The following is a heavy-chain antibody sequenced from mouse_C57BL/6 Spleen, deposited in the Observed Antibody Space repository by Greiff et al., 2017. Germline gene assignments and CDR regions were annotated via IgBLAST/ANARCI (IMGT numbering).Heavy chain of an antibody. J-gene: IGHJ2*01. CDR1: GYTFTSYW. Sequence: VQLQQPGAELVKPGASVKLSCKASGYTFTSYWMHWVKQRPGQGLEWIGMVHPNGGSTNYNEKFKSKATLTVDKSSSTAYMQLSSLTSEDSAVYYCARPVPITTVVADYFDSGGQGTTLTVS. D-gene: IGHD1-1*01. CDR2: VHPNGGST. V-gene: IGHV1-64*01. CDR3: ARPVPITTVVADYFDS.